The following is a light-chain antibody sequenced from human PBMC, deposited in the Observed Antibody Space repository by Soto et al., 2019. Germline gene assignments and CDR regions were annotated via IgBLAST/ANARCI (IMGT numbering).Light chain of an antibody. V-gene: IGKV1-5*01. CDR1: QSISGW. J-gene: IGKJ1*01. Sequence: DIQMTQSPSTLSASIGDRVTITCRASQSISGWLAWYQRKPGKAPKLLISDVSSLESGVPSRFSGSGSGTEFTFTFTTLKPDIFAFYYCKQYHDYGPLGQGTKVDIK. CDR3: KQYHDYGP. CDR2: DVS.